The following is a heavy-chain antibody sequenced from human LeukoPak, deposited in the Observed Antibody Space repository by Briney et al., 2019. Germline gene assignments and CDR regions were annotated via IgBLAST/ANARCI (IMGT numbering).Heavy chain of an antibody. CDR2: IIPIFGTA. V-gene: IGHV1-69*13. J-gene: IGHJ6*02. D-gene: IGHD2-8*01. CDR3: ATHTVPFDCTNGVCYTYYYYYGMDV. CDR1: GGTFSSYA. Sequence: SVKVSCKASGGTFSSYATSWVRQAPGQGLEWMGGIIPIFGTANYAQKFQGRVTITADESTSTAYMELSSLRSEDTAVYYCATHTVPFDCTNGVCYTYYYYYGMDVWGQGTTVTVSS.